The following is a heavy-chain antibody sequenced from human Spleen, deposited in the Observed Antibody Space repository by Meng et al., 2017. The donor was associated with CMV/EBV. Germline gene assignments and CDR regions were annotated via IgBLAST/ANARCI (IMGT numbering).Heavy chain of an antibody. J-gene: IGHJ4*01. CDR2: IYHTGRT. D-gene: IGHD5-12*01. V-gene: IGHV4-4*02. CDR1: GVSISTDSW. CDR3: ARDSSGHDWGSY. Sequence: CAVSGVSISTDSWWTCDRQPPGKGLEWIGEIYHTGRTNSNPSLNSRLIISVDKSKNEVSLKLISAAAADTAIYYCARDSSGHDWGSYWGHGALVTVSS.